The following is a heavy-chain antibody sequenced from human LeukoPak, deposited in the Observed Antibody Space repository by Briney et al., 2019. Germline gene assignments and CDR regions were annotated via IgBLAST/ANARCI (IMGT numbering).Heavy chain of an antibody. Sequence: ASVKVSCKASGYTFTGYYMHWVRQAPGQGPEWMGWINPNSGGTNYAQKFQGRVTMTRDTSISTASMELSRLRSDDTAVYYCARALYGGGGFDYWGQGTLVTVSS. CDR2: INPNSGGT. CDR3: ARALYGGGGFDY. D-gene: IGHD4-23*01. V-gene: IGHV1-2*02. J-gene: IGHJ4*02. CDR1: GYTFTGYY.